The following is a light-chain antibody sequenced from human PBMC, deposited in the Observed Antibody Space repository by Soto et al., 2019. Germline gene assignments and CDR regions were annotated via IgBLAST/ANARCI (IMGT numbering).Light chain of an antibody. Sequence: DIVLTHSQVTLSLCAGERATRCCGASQTFRNLLACYQQKPGQPPRLLIFGASTRANGVPDRFSGSGSGTDFTLTISRLEPEDFAVYYCQQHGSSPITFGQGTRLEI. J-gene: IGKJ5*01. CDR1: QTFRNL. CDR3: QQHGSSPIT. V-gene: IGKV3-20*01. CDR2: GAS.